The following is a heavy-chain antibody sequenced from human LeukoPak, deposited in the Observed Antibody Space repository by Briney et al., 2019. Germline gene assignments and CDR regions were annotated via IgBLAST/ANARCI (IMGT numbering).Heavy chain of an antibody. V-gene: IGHV4-34*01. J-gene: IGHJ5*02. D-gene: IGHD1-26*01. CDR3: ARGRRSYAPNLSQPFDP. Sequence: PSETLSLTCAVYGGSFSGYYWSWIRQPPGKGLEWIGEINHSGSTNYNPSLKSRVTISVDTSKNQFSLKLSSVTAADTAVYYCARGRRSYAPNLSQPFDPWGQGTLVTVSS. CDR1: GGSFSGYY. CDR2: INHSGST.